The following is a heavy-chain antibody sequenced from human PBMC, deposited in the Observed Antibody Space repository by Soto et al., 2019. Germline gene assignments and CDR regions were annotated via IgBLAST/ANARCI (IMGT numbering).Heavy chain of an antibody. CDR2: ISYDGSNK. CDR3: ATPPEGSGWYTDLQH. J-gene: IGHJ1*01. CDR1: GFTFSSYA. D-gene: IGHD6-19*01. Sequence: GGSLRLSCAASGFTFSSYAMHWVRQAPGKGLEWVAVISYDGSNKYYADSVKGRFTISKDNSKNTLYLQMNSLRAADMALYYCATPPEGSGWYTDLQHWGQGTLVTVSS. V-gene: IGHV3-30-3*01.